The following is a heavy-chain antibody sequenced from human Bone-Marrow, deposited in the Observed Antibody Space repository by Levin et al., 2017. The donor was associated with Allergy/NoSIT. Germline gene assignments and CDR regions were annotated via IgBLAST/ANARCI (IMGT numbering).Heavy chain of an antibody. D-gene: IGHD7-27*01. CDR3: AEQAGGLAGTLGV. CDR2: ISDSGGTT. Sequence: GGSLRLSCAVSGFTFSTYVMSWVRQPPGMGLEWVSTISDSGGTTHYADSVMGRFTISRDNSKDTLFLQMNSLRAEDTAVYYCAEQAGGLAGTLGVWGQGTTVTVSS. J-gene: IGHJ6*02. CDR1: GFTFSTYV. V-gene: IGHV3-23*01.